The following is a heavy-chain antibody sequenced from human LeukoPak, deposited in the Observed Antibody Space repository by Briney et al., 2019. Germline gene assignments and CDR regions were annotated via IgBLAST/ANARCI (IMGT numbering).Heavy chain of an antibody. J-gene: IGHJ3*02. CDR3: ALGSARIAVAATGAFDI. V-gene: IGHV1-2*02. CDR2: INPNSGGT. D-gene: IGHD6-19*01. CDR1: GYTLTGYY. Sequence: GASVKVSCKASGYTLTGYYMHWVRQAPGQGLEWMGWINPNSGGTNYAQKFQGRVTMTRDTSISTAYMELSRLRSDDTAVYYCALGSARIAVAATGAFDIWGQGTMVTVSS.